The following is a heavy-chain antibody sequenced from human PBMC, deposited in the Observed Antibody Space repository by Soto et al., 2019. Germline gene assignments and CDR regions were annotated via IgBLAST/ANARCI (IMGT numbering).Heavy chain of an antibody. Sequence: QVQLVQSGAEVKKPGASVKVSCKASGYTFTSYGFSWVRQAPGQGLEWMGWSNAYNGDTNYAQNLQGRVTMTTDTSTHTAYMELRSLRSYDTAVYYCARMGDVPYYYYGMDVWGQGTTVTVSS. CDR1: GYTFTSYG. D-gene: IGHD3-16*01. CDR2: SNAYNGDT. CDR3: ARMGDVPYYYYGMDV. V-gene: IGHV1-18*01. J-gene: IGHJ6*02.